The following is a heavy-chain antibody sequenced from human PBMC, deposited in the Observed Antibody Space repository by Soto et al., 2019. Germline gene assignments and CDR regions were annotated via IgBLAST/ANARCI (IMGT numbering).Heavy chain of an antibody. J-gene: IGHJ3*02. Sequence: VGSLRLSCAASGFTFSSYSMNWVRQAPGKGLEWVSSISSSSSYIYYADSVKGRFTISRDNAKNSLYLQMNSLRAEDTAVYYCARDQEVLTATAAFDIWGQGTMVTVSS. D-gene: IGHD6-25*01. CDR3: ARDQEVLTATAAFDI. CDR2: ISSSSSYI. CDR1: GFTFSSYS. V-gene: IGHV3-21*01.